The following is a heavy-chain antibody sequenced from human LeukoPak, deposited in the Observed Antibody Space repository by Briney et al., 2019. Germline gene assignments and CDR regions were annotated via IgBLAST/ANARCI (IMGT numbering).Heavy chain of an antibody. CDR1: GYSISSGYY. V-gene: IGHV4-38-2*02. Sequence: PSETLSLTCTVSGYSISSGYYWGWIRQPPGKGLEWIGSIYHSGSTYYNPSLKSRVTISVDASKNRFSLKLSSVTAADTAVYYCARGQQLVDYWGQGTLVTVSS. D-gene: IGHD6-13*01. CDR3: ARGQQLVDY. J-gene: IGHJ4*02. CDR2: IYHSGST.